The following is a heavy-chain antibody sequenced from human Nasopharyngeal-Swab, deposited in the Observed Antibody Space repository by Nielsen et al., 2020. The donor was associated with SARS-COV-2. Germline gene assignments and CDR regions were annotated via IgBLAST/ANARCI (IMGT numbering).Heavy chain of an antibody. CDR1: GFTFSSYW. V-gene: IGHV3-7*01. CDR2: IKQDGSEK. Sequence: LKISCAASGFTFSSYWMSWVRQAPGKGLEWVANIKQDGSEKYYVDSVKGRFTISRDNARNSLYLQMNSLRAEDTAVYYCARDLDYYDSSGYDYWGQGTLVTVSS. J-gene: IGHJ4*02. CDR3: ARDLDYYDSSGYDY. D-gene: IGHD3-22*01.